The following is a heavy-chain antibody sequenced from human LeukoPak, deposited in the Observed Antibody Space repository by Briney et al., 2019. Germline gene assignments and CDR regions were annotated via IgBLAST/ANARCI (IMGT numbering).Heavy chain of an antibody. D-gene: IGHD3-3*01. CDR1: GFTVSSNY. Sequence: GGSLRLSCAASGFTVSSNYMSWVRQAPGKGLEWVSAISGSGGSTYYADSVKGRFTISRDNSKNTLYLQMNSLRAEDTAVYYCASRTPYYDFWSGYYTSSGYFQHWGQGTLVTVSS. J-gene: IGHJ1*01. V-gene: IGHV3-23*01. CDR3: ASRTPYYDFWSGYYTSSGYFQH. CDR2: ISGSGGST.